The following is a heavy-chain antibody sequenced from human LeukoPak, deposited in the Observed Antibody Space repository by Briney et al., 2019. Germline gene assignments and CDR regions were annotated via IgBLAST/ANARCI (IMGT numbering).Heavy chain of an antibody. J-gene: IGHJ4*02. Sequence: GGSLRLSCAASGFTFSSYSMNWVRQAPGKGLEWVSSISSSSSYIYYADSVKGRFTISRDNAKNSLYLQMNSLRAEDTAVYYCARDLGDGGSFDYWGQGTLVTVSS. D-gene: IGHD1-26*01. CDR1: GFTFSSYS. CDR2: ISSSSSYI. CDR3: ARDLGDGGSFDY. V-gene: IGHV3-21*01.